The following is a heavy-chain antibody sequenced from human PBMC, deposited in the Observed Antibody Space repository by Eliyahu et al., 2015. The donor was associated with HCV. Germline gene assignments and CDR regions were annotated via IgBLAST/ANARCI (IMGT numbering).Heavy chain of an antibody. J-gene: IGHJ2*01. Sequence: EVQLVESGGGLVKPGGSLRLSXAXSXFPFXSYSVNWVRQAPGKGLEWVSSISNRGNDIFYADSVKGRFTVSRDNAKNSLFLQMNSLRAEDTAVYYCARGREGTQNWYLDLWGRGTLVTVSS. CDR1: XFPFXSYS. CDR3: ARGREGTQNWYLDL. CDR2: ISNRGNDI. V-gene: IGHV3-21*01.